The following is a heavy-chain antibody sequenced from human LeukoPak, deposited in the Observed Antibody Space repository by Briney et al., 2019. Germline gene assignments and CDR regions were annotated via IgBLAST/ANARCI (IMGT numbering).Heavy chain of an antibody. V-gene: IGHV3-23*01. J-gene: IGHJ4*02. CDR2: ISGSGGST. CDR1: GFTFSSYA. CDR3: ARDRRAGIAVTSHFDY. Sequence: PGGSLRLSCAASGFTFSSYAMSWVRQAPGKGLEWVSAISGSGGSTYYADSVKGRFTISRDNSKNTLYLQMNSLRAEDTAVYYCARDRRAGIAVTSHFDYWGQGTLVTVSS. D-gene: IGHD6-19*01.